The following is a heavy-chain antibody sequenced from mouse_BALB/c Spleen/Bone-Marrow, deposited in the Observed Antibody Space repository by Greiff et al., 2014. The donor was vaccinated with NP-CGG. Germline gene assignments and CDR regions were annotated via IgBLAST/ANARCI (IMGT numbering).Heavy chain of an antibody. Sequence: VQLKESXGGLVQPGGSLKLSCAASGFTFSSYGMSWVRQTPDKRLELVATINSNGGSTYYPDSVKGRFTISRDNAKNTLYLQMSSLKSEDTAMYYCARDYYGSSDYWGQGTTLTVSS. V-gene: IGHV5-6-3*01. D-gene: IGHD1-1*01. CDR2: INSNGGST. CDR3: ARDYYGSSDY. CDR1: GFTFSSYG. J-gene: IGHJ2*01.